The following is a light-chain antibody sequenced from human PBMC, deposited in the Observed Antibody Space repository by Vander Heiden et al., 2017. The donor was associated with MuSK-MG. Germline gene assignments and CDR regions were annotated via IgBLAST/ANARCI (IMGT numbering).Light chain of an antibody. CDR3: QSADSRGTYRV. J-gene: IGLJ3*02. V-gene: IGLV3-25*03. Sequence: SYELTQPPSVSVSPGQTARITCSADALSNQFAYWYQQKPGQAPVLVIYKDTERPSGIPERFSGSSSGTTVTLTISGVQAEDEADYYCQSADSRGTYRVFGGGTKLTVL. CDR2: KDT. CDR1: ALSNQF.